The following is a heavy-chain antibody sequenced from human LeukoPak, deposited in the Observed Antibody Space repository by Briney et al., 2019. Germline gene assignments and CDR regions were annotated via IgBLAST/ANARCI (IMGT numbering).Heavy chain of an antibody. CDR1: GFTFDDYG. J-gene: IGHJ3*02. V-gene: IGHV3-9*01. D-gene: IGHD3-22*01. CDR2: ISWNSGII. Sequence: PGGSLRLSCAASGFTFDDYGMSWVRQAPGKGLEWVSGISWNSGIIGYADSVKGRFTISRDNAKNSLYLQMNSLRAEDTALYYCAKDMAYDSSGYGFRTGAFDIWGQGTMVTVSS. CDR3: AKDMAYDSSGYGFRTGAFDI.